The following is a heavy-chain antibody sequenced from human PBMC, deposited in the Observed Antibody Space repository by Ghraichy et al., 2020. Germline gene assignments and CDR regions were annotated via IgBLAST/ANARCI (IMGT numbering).Heavy chain of an antibody. Sequence: SETLSLTCTVSGGSISSYYWSWIRQPPGKGLEWIGYIYYSGSTNYNPSLKSRVTISVDTSKNQFSLKLSSVTAADTAVYYCARGRYSGYGDFDYWGQGTLVTVSS. D-gene: IGHD5-12*01. CDR2: IYYSGST. J-gene: IGHJ4*02. CDR1: GGSISSYY. CDR3: ARGRYSGYGDFDY. V-gene: IGHV4-59*01.